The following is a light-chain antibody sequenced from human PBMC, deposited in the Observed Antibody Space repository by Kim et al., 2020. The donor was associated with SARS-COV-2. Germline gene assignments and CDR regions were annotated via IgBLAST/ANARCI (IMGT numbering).Light chain of an antibody. Sequence: ASVGDSFTITCRASQRNSSYLNWYQQKPGNAPKLLIYAASSLQSGVPSRFSGSGSGTDFTLTISSLQPEDCATYYCQQSYSTPAYTFGQGTKLEI. CDR3: QQSYSTPAYT. CDR1: QRNSSY. CDR2: AAS. J-gene: IGKJ2*01. V-gene: IGKV1-39*01.